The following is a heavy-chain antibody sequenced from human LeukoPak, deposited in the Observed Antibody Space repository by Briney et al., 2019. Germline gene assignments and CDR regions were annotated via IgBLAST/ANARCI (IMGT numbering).Heavy chain of an antibody. J-gene: IGHJ4*02. CDR3: ARGPGPLWFGELPFDY. CDR2: INPNSGGT. CDR1: GYTFTGYY. Sequence: GASVKVSCKASGYTFTGYYMHWVRQAPGQGLKWMGWINPNSGGTNYAQKFQGRVTMTRDTSISTAYMELSRLRSDDTAVYYCARGPGPLWFGELPFDYWGQGTLVTVSS. D-gene: IGHD3-10*01. V-gene: IGHV1-2*02.